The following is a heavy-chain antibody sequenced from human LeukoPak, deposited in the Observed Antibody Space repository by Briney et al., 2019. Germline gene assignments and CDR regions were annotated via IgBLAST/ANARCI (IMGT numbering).Heavy chain of an antibody. CDR2: ISGSGGST. Sequence: GGSLRLSCAASGFTFSSYAMSWVRQAPGKGLEWVSAISGSGGSTYYAVSVKGRFTISRDNAKNSLYLQMNSLRAEDTAVYYCAREGWAYYFDYWGQGTLVTVSS. J-gene: IGHJ4*02. V-gene: IGHV3-23*01. CDR1: GFTFSSYA. CDR3: AREGWAYYFDY. D-gene: IGHD1-26*01.